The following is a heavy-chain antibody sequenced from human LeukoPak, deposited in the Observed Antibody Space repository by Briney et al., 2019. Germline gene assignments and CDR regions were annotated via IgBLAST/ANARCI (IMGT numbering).Heavy chain of an antibody. Sequence: ASVKVSCKTSGYTFTGYYMHWVRQAPGQGLEWMGWINPNSGGTNYAQKFQGRVTMTRDTSISTAYMELSRLRSDDTAVYYCAREAFLGYCSGGSCYEFDPWGQGTLVTVSS. CDR2: INPNSGGT. J-gene: IGHJ5*02. D-gene: IGHD2-15*01. CDR3: AREAFLGYCSGGSCYEFDP. V-gene: IGHV1-2*02. CDR1: GYTFTGYY.